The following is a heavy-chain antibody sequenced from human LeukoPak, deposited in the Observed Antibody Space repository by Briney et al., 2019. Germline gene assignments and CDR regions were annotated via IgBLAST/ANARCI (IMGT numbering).Heavy chain of an antibody. CDR2: IKQDGSEK. CDR1: GFTFSSYW. J-gene: IGHJ4*02. CDR3: ARGPLGYCSGGSCSFGS. D-gene: IGHD2-15*01. V-gene: IGHV3-7*01. Sequence: PGGSLRLSCAASGFTFSSYWMSWVRQAPGKGLEWVANIKQDGSEKYYVDSVKGRFTISRDNAKNSLYLQMNSLRAEDTAVYYCARGPLGYCSGGSCSFGSWGQGTLVTVSS.